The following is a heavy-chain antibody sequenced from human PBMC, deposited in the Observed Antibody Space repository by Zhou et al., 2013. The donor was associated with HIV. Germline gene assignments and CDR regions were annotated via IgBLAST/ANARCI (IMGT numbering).Heavy chain of an antibody. D-gene: IGHD6-19*01. CDR2: LVPVFATT. V-gene: IGHV1-69*05. J-gene: IGHJ5*02. CDR1: GGSFSSFT. CDR3: ARGEAVAGRGGWFDP. Sequence: QVQLVQSGAEVKKPGSSVKVSCKTSGGSFSSFTISWVRQAPGQGLEWIGGLVPVFATTNYAQTLQGRVTITTDESTNTAYMELNSLRSDDTAIYYCARGEAVAGRGGWFDPWGQGTQVTVSS.